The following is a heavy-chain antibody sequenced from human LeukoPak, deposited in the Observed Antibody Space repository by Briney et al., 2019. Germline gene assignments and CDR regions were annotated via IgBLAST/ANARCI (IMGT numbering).Heavy chain of an antibody. CDR2: VSGSGGST. V-gene: IGHV3-23*01. D-gene: IGHD5-24*01. CDR3: AKGRDGYNRYDY. J-gene: IGHJ4*02. Sequence: PGGSLRLSCAASGFTFSSYAMSWVRQAPGKGLEWVSAVSGSGGSTYYADSVKGRFTISRDNSKNTLYLQMNSLRAEDTVVYYCAKGRDGYNRYDYWGQGTLVTVSS. CDR1: GFTFSSYA.